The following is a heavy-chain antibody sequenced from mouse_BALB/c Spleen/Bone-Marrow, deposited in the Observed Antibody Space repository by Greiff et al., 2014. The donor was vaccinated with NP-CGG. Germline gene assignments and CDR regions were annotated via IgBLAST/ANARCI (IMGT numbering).Heavy chain of an antibody. CDR1: GFNIKDTY. J-gene: IGHJ4*01. V-gene: IGHV14-3*02. Sequence: VQLQQPGAGLVKPGASVKLSCTASGFNIKDTYMHWVKQRPEQGLEWIGRIDPANGNTKYDPKFQGKAAITADTSSNTAYLQLSSLTSEDTAVYYCARWEYYAMDYWGQGTSVTVSS. CDR2: IDPANGNT. CDR3: ARWEYYAMDY. D-gene: IGHD4-1*01.